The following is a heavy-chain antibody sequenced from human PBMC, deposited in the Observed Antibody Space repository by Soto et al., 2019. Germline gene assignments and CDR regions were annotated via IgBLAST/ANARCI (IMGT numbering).Heavy chain of an antibody. CDR1: GGSISIYY. J-gene: IGHJ5*02. Sequence: SETLSLTCTVSGGSISIYYWSWIRQPPGKGLEWIGYFYYSGSTNYNPPLKSRVTISADTSKNQFSLRLSSVTAADTAVYYCARAYYDRSGYAVDPWGQGTLVTVS. CDR2: FYYSGST. V-gene: IGHV4-59*01. D-gene: IGHD3-22*01. CDR3: ARAYYDRSGYAVDP.